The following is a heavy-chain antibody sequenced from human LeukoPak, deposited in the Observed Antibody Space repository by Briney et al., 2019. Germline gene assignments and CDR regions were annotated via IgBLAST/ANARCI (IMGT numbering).Heavy chain of an antibody. J-gene: IGHJ5*02. Sequence: TLSLTCTVSAGSISSGNYYWSWIRQPAGKGLEWIGRIYTSGSTNYNPSLKSRVTISVDTSKNRFSLKLSSVTAADTAVYYCVREPRLLRNWFDPWGQGTRVTVSS. CDR1: AGSISSGNYY. CDR2: IYTSGST. CDR3: VREPRLLRNWFDP. D-gene: IGHD2-15*01. V-gene: IGHV4-61*02.